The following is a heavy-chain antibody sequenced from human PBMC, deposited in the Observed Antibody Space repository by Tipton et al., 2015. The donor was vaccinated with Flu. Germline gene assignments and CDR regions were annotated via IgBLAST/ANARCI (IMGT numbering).Heavy chain of an antibody. D-gene: IGHD6-19*01. CDR2: IYTSGGA. Sequence: LRLSCTVSGDSLSSYYWSWIRQPAGKGLEWIGRIYTSGGAKYNPSLRGRLTMSVDASKREFSLKLNSVTAADTATYYCARAGSGWYELDFWGQGTLVTVSS. J-gene: IGHJ4*02. V-gene: IGHV4-4*07. CDR3: ARAGSGWYELDF. CDR1: GDSLSSYY.